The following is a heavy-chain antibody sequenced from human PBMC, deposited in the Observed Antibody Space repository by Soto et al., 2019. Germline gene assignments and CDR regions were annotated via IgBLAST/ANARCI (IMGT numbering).Heavy chain of an antibody. J-gene: IGHJ4*02. D-gene: IGHD4-17*01. Sequence: PGGSLRLSCAASGFTVSSNYMSWVRQAPGKGLEWVSVIYSGGSTYYADSVKGRFTISRDNSKNTLYLQMNSLRAEDTAVYYCARGNDYGDYAGVYWGQGTLVTVSS. CDR3: ARGNDYGDYAGVY. CDR1: GFTVSSNY. CDR2: IYSGGST. V-gene: IGHV3-66*01.